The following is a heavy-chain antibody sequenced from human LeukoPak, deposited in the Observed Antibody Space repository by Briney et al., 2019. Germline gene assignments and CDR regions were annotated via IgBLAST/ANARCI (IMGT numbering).Heavy chain of an antibody. CDR2: IYPGDSDT. Sequence: GESLKISCKGSGYSFTSYWTGWVRQMPGKGLGWMGIIYPGDSDTRYSPSFQGQVTISADKSISTAYLQWSSLKASDTAMYYCASLWDAYGDSSFDYWGQGTLVTVSS. J-gene: IGHJ4*02. D-gene: IGHD4-17*01. CDR3: ASLWDAYGDSSFDY. V-gene: IGHV5-51*01. CDR1: GYSFTSYW.